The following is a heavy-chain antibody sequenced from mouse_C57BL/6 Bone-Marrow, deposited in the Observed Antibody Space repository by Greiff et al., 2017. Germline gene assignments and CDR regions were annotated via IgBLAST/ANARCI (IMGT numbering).Heavy chain of an antibody. CDR3: ARQGYYGAMDD. CDR1: GFTFSSYG. J-gene: IGHJ4*01. V-gene: IGHV5-6*01. Sequence: EVQLVESGGDLVKPGGSLKLSCAASGFTFSSYGMSWVRQTPDKRLEWVATISSGGSYTYYPDSVKGRFTISRDNAKNTLYLQMSSLKSEDTAMYYCARQGYYGAMDDWGKGTSVTVSS. D-gene: IGHD1-1*01. CDR2: ISSGGSYT.